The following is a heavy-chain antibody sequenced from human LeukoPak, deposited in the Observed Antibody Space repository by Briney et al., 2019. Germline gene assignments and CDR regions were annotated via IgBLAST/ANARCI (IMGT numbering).Heavy chain of an antibody. CDR2: IFTSGST. CDR1: SGSISNFH. Sequence: SETLSLTCSVSSGSISNFHWSWIRQPAGKGLEWIGRIFTSGSTNYNPSLKSRVTMSVDTSKNQFSLKMSSVTAADTAMYYCARDGRYNWNYWWFDPWGQGTLVIVSS. V-gene: IGHV4-4*07. CDR3: ARDGRYNWNYWWFDP. J-gene: IGHJ5*02. D-gene: IGHD1-7*01.